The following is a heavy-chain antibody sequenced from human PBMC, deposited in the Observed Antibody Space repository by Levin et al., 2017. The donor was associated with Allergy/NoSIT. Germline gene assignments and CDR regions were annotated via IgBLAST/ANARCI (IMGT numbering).Heavy chain of an antibody. D-gene: IGHD3-22*01. CDR2: IKSKSDGGTT. J-gene: IGHJ4*02. CDR3: ITGSSLVVPY. Sequence: GESLKISCAASGFTFSNVWISWVRQAPGKGLEWVGRIKSKSDGGTTDYAAPVKGRFTISREDTKNTLYLQMNSLNTEDTAVYYCITGSSLVVPYWGQGPLVTVSS. CDR1: GFTFSNVW. V-gene: IGHV3-15*01.